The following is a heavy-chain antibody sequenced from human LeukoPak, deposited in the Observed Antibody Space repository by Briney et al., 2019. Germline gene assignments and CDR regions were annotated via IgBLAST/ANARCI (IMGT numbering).Heavy chain of an antibody. CDR2: IIPIFGTA. J-gene: IGHJ5*02. D-gene: IGHD2-21*01. CDR1: GGTFSSYA. Sequence: ASVKVSCKASGGTFSSYAISWVRQAPGQGHEWMGGIIPIFGTANYAQKFQGRVTITADESTSTAYMELSSLRSEDTAVYYCARDFGAERGGDWFDPWGQGTLVTVSS. CDR3: ARDFGAERGGDWFDP. V-gene: IGHV1-69*13.